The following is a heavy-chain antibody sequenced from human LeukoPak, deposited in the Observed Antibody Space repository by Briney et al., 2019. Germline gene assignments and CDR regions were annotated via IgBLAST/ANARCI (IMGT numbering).Heavy chain of an antibody. CDR3: ARDLNRVYY. J-gene: IGHJ4*02. D-gene: IGHD3-10*01. Sequence: SETLSLTCAVYGGSFSGYYWSWIRQPPGKGLEWIGEINYSGSTNYNPSLKSRVTISVDTSKNQFSLKLSSVTAADTAVYYCARDLNRVYYWGQGTLVTVSS. V-gene: IGHV4-34*01. CDR2: INYSGST. CDR1: GGSFSGYY.